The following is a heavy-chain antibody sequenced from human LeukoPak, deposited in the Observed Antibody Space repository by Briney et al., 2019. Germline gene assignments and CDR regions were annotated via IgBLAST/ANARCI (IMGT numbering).Heavy chain of an antibody. CDR3: AKDRAPGSGYSYGSDY. J-gene: IGHJ4*02. D-gene: IGHD5-18*01. CDR1: GFTFSSYA. Sequence: GGSLRLSCAASGFTFSSYAMSWVRQAPGKGLEWASAISGSGGSTYYADSVKGRFTISRDNSKNTLYLQMNSLRAEDTAVYYCAKDRAPGSGYSYGSDYWGQGTLVTVSS. CDR2: ISGSGGST. V-gene: IGHV3-23*01.